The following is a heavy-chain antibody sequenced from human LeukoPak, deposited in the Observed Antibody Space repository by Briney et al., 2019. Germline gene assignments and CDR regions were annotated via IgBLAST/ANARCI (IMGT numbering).Heavy chain of an antibody. Sequence: SVKVSCKASGGTFSSYAISWVRQAPGQGLEWVGGIIPIFGTANYAQKFQGRVTITADESTSTAYMELSSLRSEDTAVYYCARCGMLALGYYYYYYMDVWGKGTTVTVSS. J-gene: IGHJ6*03. CDR1: GGTFSSYA. CDR3: ARCGMLALGYYYYYYMDV. CDR2: IIPIFGTA. D-gene: IGHD2-8*01. V-gene: IGHV1-69*01.